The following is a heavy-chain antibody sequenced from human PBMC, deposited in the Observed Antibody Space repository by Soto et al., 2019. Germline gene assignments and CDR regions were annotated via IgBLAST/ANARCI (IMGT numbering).Heavy chain of an antibody. J-gene: IGHJ4*02. CDR3: AKENGYSSSWFEFDY. D-gene: IGHD6-13*01. CDR2: ISGSGGST. CDR1: GFTFSSYA. V-gene: IGHV3-23*01. Sequence: EVQLLESGGGLVQPGGSLRLSCAASGFTFSSYAMSWVRQAPGKGLEWVSAISGSGGSTYYADSVKGRFTISRDNSKKTLYLQMNSLRAEATAVYYCAKENGYSSSWFEFDYWGQGTLVTVSS.